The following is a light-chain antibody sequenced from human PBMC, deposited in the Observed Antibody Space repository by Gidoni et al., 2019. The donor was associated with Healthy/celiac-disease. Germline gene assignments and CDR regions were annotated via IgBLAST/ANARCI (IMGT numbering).Light chain of an antibody. V-gene: IGKV1-33*01. CDR1: QDIRNY. Sequence: DIQMTQSPSSLSASVGDRVTITCQASQDIRNYLNWYHQKPGKAPRFLIYDVSNLETGVPSRVSGSGSGTDFTLTISSLQPEDVATYYCLQYDNLPITFGQXTRLEIK. J-gene: IGKJ5*01. CDR2: DVS. CDR3: LQYDNLPIT.